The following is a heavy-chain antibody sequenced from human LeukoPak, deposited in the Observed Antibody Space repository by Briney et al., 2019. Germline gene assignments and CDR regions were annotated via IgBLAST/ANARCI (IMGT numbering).Heavy chain of an antibody. CDR1: GESFSDYY. CDR3: ARALGGAAAGPVSPFYYYYYMDV. J-gene: IGHJ6*03. D-gene: IGHD6-13*01. CDR2: INHSEST. Sequence: SETLSLTCAVYGESFSDYYWTWIRQPPGKGLEWIGEINHSESTNYNPSLKSRVTMSVDTSKNQFSLKLSSVTAADTAVYYCARALGGAAAGPVSPFYYYYYMDVWGKGTTVTVSS. V-gene: IGHV4-34*01.